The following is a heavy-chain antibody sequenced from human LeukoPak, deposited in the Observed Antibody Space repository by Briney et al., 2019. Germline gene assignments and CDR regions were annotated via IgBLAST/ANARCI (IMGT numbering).Heavy chain of an antibody. CDR1: GGSISSSSYY. V-gene: IGHV4-39*02. J-gene: IGHJ6*03. CDR3: AREGSSSWYEYYYMDV. D-gene: IGHD6-13*01. Sequence: SETLSLTCTVSGGSISSSSYYWGWIRQPPGKGLEWIGSIYYSGSTYYNPSLKSRVTISVDTSKNQFSLKLRSVTAADTAVYYCAREGSSSWYEYYYMDVWGKGTTVTISS. CDR2: IYYSGST.